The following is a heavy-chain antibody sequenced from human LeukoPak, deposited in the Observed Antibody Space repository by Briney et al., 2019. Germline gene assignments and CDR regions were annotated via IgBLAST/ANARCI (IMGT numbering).Heavy chain of an antibody. D-gene: IGHD3-10*01. Sequence: PGGSLRLSCAASGFTFSNSAMNWVRQAPGKGLEWLSVISGSGGSTYCADSVKGRFTISRDNSKNTLYLQMNSLRADDTAVYYCAKKARGSGSYSPFDPWGQGTLVTVSS. CDR1: GFTFSNSA. J-gene: IGHJ5*02. CDR2: ISGSGGST. V-gene: IGHV3-23*01. CDR3: AKKARGSGSYSPFDP.